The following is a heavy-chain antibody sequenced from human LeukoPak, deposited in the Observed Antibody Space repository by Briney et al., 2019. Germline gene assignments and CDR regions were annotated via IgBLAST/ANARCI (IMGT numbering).Heavy chain of an antibody. V-gene: IGHV3-23*01. Sequence: GGSLRLSCVASRFTFSNHAMSWVRQAPGKGLERVSVITNSGGGTYYADSVRGRFTISRDNSRNTLYLQMNSLRADDTAVYYCAKARAFDIWGQGTMVTVSS. CDR2: ITNSGGGT. CDR3: AKARAFDI. CDR1: RFTFSNHA. J-gene: IGHJ3*02.